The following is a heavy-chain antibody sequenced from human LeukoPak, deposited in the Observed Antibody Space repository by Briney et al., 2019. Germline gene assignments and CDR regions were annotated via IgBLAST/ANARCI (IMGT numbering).Heavy chain of an antibody. CDR1: GGSISSSGYY. Sequence: SETLSLTCTVSGGSISSSGYYWGWIRQPPGRGLEWIGEINHSGSTNYNPSLKSRVTISVDTSKNQFSLKLSSVTAADTAVYYCARGEGRFLEWLLYAYYFDYWGQGTLVTVSS. CDR2: INHSGST. CDR3: ARGEGRFLEWLLYAYYFDY. D-gene: IGHD3-3*01. J-gene: IGHJ4*02. V-gene: IGHV4-39*07.